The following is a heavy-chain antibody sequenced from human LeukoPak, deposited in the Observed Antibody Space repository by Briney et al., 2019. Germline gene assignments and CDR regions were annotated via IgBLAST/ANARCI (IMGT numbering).Heavy chain of an antibody. CDR2: IDGGNGNT. CDR3: ARVSSTYYYYGMDV. D-gene: IGHD6-6*01. CDR1: GYNFFKYA. V-gene: IGHV1-3*01. Sequence: ASVKVSCKTSGYNFFKYAIHWVRQAPRQRFEWMGWIDGGNGNTKYSQKFQGRVTITRDTSASTAYMELSSLRSEDTAVYYCARVSSTYYYYGMDVWGQGTTVTVSS. J-gene: IGHJ6*02.